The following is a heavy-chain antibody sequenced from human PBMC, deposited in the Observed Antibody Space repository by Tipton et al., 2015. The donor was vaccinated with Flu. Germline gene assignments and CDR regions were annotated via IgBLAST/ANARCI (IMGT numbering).Heavy chain of an antibody. D-gene: IGHD2/OR15-2a*01. CDR1: GYSISRGYY. Sequence: LRLSCAVSGYSISRGYYWGWIRQPPGKGLEWIGSIYHNGDIHFNPSLKSRVSISVDTSNNRFSLNLTSVTAADTAEYYCARAEIGDFDYWGQGTLVTVSS. CDR2: IYHNGDI. J-gene: IGHJ4*02. V-gene: IGHV4-38-2*01. CDR3: ARAEIGDFDY.